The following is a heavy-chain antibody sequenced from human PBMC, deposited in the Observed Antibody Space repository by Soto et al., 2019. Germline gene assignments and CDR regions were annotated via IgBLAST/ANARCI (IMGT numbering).Heavy chain of an antibody. CDR2: TLYRSKWYN. D-gene: IGHD1-1*01. Sequence: SQTLSLTCVISGDSVSSNIAAWTWIRQSQSRGLEWLGRTLYRSKWYNDYAASVKGRITINVDTSKNQFSLHLNSVTPEDTAVYYCARDEGTNWNNWFDPWGLGTLVTVSS. CDR1: GDSVSSNIAA. V-gene: IGHV6-1*01. CDR3: ARDEGTNWNNWFDP. J-gene: IGHJ5*02.